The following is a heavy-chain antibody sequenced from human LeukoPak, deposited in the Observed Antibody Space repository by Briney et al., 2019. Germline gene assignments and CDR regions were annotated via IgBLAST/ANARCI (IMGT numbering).Heavy chain of an antibody. CDR1: GGSISSYY. D-gene: IGHD6-19*01. CDR3: AGPGQWPSDY. Sequence: SETLSLTCTVSGGSISSYYWSWIRQPPGKGLEWIGYIYYSGSTNYNPSLKSRVTISVDTSKNQFSLKLSSVTAADTAVYYCAGPGQWPSDYWGQGTLVTVSS. J-gene: IGHJ4*02. V-gene: IGHV4-59*01. CDR2: IYYSGST.